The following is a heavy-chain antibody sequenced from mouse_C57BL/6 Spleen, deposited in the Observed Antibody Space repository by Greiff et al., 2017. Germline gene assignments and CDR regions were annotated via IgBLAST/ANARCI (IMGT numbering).Heavy chain of an antibody. CDR3: AKHKDWYFDV. CDR1: GYTFTSYW. CDR2: IDPSDSYT. J-gene: IGHJ1*03. V-gene: IGHV1-50*01. Sequence: QVQLQQPGAELVKPGASVKLSCKASGYTFTSYWMQWVKQRPGQGLEWIGEIDPSDSYTNYNQKFKGKATLTVDTSSSTAYMQLSSLTSEDSAVYYCAKHKDWYFDVWGTGTTVTVSS.